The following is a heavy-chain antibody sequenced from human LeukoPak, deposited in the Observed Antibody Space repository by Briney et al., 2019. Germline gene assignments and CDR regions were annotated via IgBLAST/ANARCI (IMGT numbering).Heavy chain of an antibody. J-gene: IGHJ5*02. V-gene: IGHV3-30*02. CDR1: GFTFSTYG. Sequence: PGGSLRLSCAASGFTFSTYGMHWVRQAPGSGLEWVAFIRYDETNKYYADSVWGRFTISRDNSKNTLYLQMNSLRVEDTAVYYCARRGSYYAWGQGTLVTVSS. CDR2: IRYDETNK. CDR3: ARRGSYYA. D-gene: IGHD1-26*01.